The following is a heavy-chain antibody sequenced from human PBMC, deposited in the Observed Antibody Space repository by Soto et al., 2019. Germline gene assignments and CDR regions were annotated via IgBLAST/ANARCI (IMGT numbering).Heavy chain of an antibody. CDR1: GYTFTSYD. CDR3: ARTLYSNYHYYGMDV. CDR2: MNPNSGNT. D-gene: IGHD4-4*01. Sequence: ASVKVSCKASGYTFTSYDSNWVRQATGQGLEWMGWMNPNSGNTGYAQKFQGRVTMTRNTSISTAYMELSSLRSEDTAVYYCARTLYSNYHYYGMDVWGQGTSVTVSS. J-gene: IGHJ6*02. V-gene: IGHV1-8*01.